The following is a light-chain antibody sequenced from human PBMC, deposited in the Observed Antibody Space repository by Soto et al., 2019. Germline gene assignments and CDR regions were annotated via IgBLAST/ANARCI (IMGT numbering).Light chain of an antibody. J-gene: IGLJ1*01. V-gene: IGLV2-14*03. CDR2: DVN. Sequence: QSALAQPASVSGSPGQSVTISCTGASSDVGAYEHVSWYQQHPGRAPKLILYDVNNRPSGVSNHFSGSKSGNTASLVISGLQANDEADYYCSSYSTTNILVFGSGTKSPS. CDR1: SSDVGAYEH. CDR3: SSYSTTNILV.